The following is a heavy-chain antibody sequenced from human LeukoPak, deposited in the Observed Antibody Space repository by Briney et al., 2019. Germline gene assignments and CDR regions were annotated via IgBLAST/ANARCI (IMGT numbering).Heavy chain of an antibody. CDR3: ARLDGYSYGRDYYYYGMDV. V-gene: IGHV4-39*01. Sequence: PSETLSLTCTVSGGSISSSSYYWGWIRQPPGKGLEWNGSIYYSGSTYYNPSLKSRVTISVDTSKNQFSLKLSSVTAADTAVYYCARLDGYSYGRDYYYYGMDVWGQGTTVTVSS. CDR2: IYYSGST. CDR1: GGSISSSSYY. D-gene: IGHD5-18*01. J-gene: IGHJ6*02.